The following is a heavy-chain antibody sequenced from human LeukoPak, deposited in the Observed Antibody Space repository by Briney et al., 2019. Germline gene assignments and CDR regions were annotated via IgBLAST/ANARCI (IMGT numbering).Heavy chain of an antibody. CDR3: ASGHSNYWFDP. D-gene: IGHD4-11*01. V-gene: IGHV4-59*08. Sequence: SETLSLTCTVSGGSINSYYWSWIRQPPGKGLEWIGYIYYSGSTNYNPSLKSRVTISVDTSTNQFSLKLSSVTAADTAVYYCASGHSNYWFDPWGQGTLVTVSS. J-gene: IGHJ5*02. CDR2: IYYSGST. CDR1: GGSINSYY.